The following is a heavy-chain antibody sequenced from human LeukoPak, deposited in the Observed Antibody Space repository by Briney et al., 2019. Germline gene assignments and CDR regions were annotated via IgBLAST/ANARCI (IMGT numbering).Heavy chain of an antibody. D-gene: IGHD3-10*01. V-gene: IGHV4-4*07. CDR1: GXSISSYY. CDR3: ARDAGYDGSGSYLLF. CDR2: IYSSGST. J-gene: IGHJ4*02. Sequence: PSETLSLTCTVSGXSISSYYWSWIRQPAGKGLEWIGRIYSSGSTNYNPSLKSRVTMSVDTSKNQFSLKLSSVSAADTAVYYCARDAGYDGSGSYLLFWGQGILVTVSS.